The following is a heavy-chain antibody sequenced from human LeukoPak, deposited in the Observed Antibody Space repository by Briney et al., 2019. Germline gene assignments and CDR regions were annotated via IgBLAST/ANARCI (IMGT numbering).Heavy chain of an antibody. CDR2: IYSGGST. V-gene: IGHV3-53*01. CDR1: GFTFSDYE. CDR3: ARGGYGSGSYYRFDY. J-gene: IGHJ4*02. D-gene: IGHD3-10*01. Sequence: GGSLRLSCAASGFTFSDYEMNWVRQAPGKGLEWVSVIYSGGSTYYADSVKGRFTISRDNSKNTLYLQMNSLRAEDTAVYYCARGGYGSGSYYRFDYWGQGTLVTVSS.